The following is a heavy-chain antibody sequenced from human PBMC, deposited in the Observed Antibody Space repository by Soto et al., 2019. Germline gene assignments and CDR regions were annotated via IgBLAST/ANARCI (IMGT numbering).Heavy chain of an antibody. Sequence: EVQLLESGGGLVQPGGSLRVSCPASGFTFSSYAMSWVRQAPGKGLEWVSAISASGVSTYYADSVRGRFTISRDNSKNTLYLQMNSLRAEDTAIHYCAKGTANDPRVYDYWGQGTLVTVSS. CDR3: AKGTANDPRVYDY. J-gene: IGHJ4*02. D-gene: IGHD1-1*01. CDR2: ISASGVST. CDR1: GFTFSSYA. V-gene: IGHV3-23*01.